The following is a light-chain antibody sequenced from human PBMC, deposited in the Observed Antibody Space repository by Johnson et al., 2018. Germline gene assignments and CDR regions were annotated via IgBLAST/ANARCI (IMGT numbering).Light chain of an antibody. CDR3: GTWDSSLSAVNV. CDR1: SSNIGNNY. J-gene: IGLJ1*01. Sequence: QSVLTQPPSVSAAPGQKVTISCSGSSSNIGNNYVSWYQQLPGTAPKLLIYENNKRPSGIPDRFSGSKSGTSATLGITGLQTGDEADYYCGTWDSSLSAVNVFGTVPNVTVL. V-gene: IGLV1-51*02. CDR2: ENN.